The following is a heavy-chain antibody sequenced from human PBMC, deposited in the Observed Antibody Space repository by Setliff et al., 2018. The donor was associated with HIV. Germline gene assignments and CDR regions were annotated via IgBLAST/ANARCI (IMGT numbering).Heavy chain of an antibody. V-gene: IGHV4-59*08. CDR1: GGSMNANH. J-gene: IGHJ3*01. Sequence: LSETLSLTCTVSGGSMNANHWSWIRQSPGKGPEWIAYIHVSGSTYFNPSLSSRVTISIDTSNNQFSLRLSSVTAADTAVYYCARTGYAFDVWGLGTMVTVSS. CDR3: ARTGYAFDV. CDR2: IHVSGST.